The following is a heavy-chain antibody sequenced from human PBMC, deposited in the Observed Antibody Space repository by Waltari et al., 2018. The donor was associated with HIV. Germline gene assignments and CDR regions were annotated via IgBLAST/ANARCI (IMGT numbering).Heavy chain of an antibody. CDR3: ARDWRQPRGVYYGMDV. CDR2: INSDGSRT. Sequence: EVQLVESGGGLVQPGGSLRLSCAASGFTFSGYWMHWGRQAPGKGLVWVSLINSDGSRTTYAESVRGRFTISRDNAKNTLFLLMNSLRPEDTAVYYCARDWRQPRGVYYGMDVWGQGTTVTVSS. D-gene: IGHD5-18*01. J-gene: IGHJ6*02. V-gene: IGHV3-74*01. CDR1: GFTFSGYW.